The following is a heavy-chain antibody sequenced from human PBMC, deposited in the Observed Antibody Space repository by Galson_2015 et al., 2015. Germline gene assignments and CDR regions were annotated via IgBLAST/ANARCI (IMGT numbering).Heavy chain of an antibody. Sequence: VKVSCKASGGSFSIYDISWVRQAPGQGPQWMGGITPIFGTANYAQRFQGRVTITAEKSTSTAYMELSSLRSEDTAVYYCARASQDCSSNSCPYNYWGPGTLVTVSS. J-gene: IGHJ4*02. D-gene: IGHD2-2*01. CDR1: GGSFSIYD. CDR2: ITPIFGTA. V-gene: IGHV1-69*13. CDR3: ARASQDCSSNSCPYNY.